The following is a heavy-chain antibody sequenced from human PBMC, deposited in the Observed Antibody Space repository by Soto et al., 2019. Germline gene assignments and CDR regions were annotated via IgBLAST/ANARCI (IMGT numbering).Heavy chain of an antibody. D-gene: IGHD4-17*01. Sequence: PGGSLRLSCAASGFTFSSYGMHWVRQAPGKGLEWVAVISYDGSNKYYADSVKGRFTISRDNSKNTLYLQMNSLRAEDTAVYYCANKLNDYGDYSYYWGQGTLVTISS. V-gene: IGHV3-30*18. CDR1: GFTFSSYG. CDR2: ISYDGSNK. J-gene: IGHJ4*02. CDR3: ANKLNDYGDYSYY.